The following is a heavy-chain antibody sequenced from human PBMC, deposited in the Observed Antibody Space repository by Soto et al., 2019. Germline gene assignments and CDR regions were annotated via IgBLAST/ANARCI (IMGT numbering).Heavy chain of an antibody. D-gene: IGHD3-22*01. CDR1: GYSISTYW. V-gene: IGHV3-33*08. CDR3: ASTGYYDSSGPDY. CDR2: IWYDGSNK. Sequence: GGSLRLSCAASGYSISTYWMSWVRQAPGKGLEWVAVIWYDGSNKYYADSVKGRFTISRDNSKNTLYLQMNSLRAEDTAVYYCASTGYYDSSGPDYWGQGTLVTVPQ. J-gene: IGHJ4*02.